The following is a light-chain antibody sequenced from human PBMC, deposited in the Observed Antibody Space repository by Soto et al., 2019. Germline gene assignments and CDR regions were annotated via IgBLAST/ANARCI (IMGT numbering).Light chain of an antibody. CDR2: GAS. CDR3: QQSFRTPRT. V-gene: IGKV1-39*01. CDR1: QSVRSH. Sequence: DIQMTQYPSSLSASVGDRVTITCRASQSVRSHLNWFQKKQGKAPDXLIYGASTLQFGVPSRFSGSGSGTDLIITISNLQPEDFEIYYCQQSFRTPRTFGQGTKVDIK. J-gene: IGKJ1*01.